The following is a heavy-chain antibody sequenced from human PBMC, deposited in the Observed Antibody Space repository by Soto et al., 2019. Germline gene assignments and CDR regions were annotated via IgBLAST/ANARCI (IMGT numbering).Heavy chain of an antibody. CDR3: ARGHILTGPYYFDY. J-gene: IGHJ4*02. V-gene: IGHV1-69*06. D-gene: IGHD3-9*01. CDR1: GGTFSGYA. CDR2: IIPIFGTA. Sequence: SVKVSCKASGGTFSGYAISWVRQAPGQGLEWMGGIIPIFGTANYAQKFQGRVTITADKSTSTAYMELSSLRSEDTAVYYCARGHILTGPYYFDYWGQGTLVTSPQ.